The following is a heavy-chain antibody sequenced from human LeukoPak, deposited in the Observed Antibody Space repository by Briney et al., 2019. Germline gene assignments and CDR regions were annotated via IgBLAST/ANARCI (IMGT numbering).Heavy chain of an antibody. CDR3: ARDTSRTMDV. CDR1: GFTFSNAY. V-gene: IGHV3-74*01. J-gene: IGHJ6*02. CDR2: INTDGSTT. Sequence: GSLRLSCAASGFTFSNAYMNWVRQAPGKGLVWVSIINTDGSTTRYADSVEGRFTISRDNARNTLYLEMNSPRVEDTAVYFCARDTSRTMDVWGQGTTVTV.